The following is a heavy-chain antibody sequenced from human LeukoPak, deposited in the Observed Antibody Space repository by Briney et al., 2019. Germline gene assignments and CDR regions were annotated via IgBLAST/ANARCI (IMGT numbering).Heavy chain of an antibody. CDR1: GYTFTGSY. Sequence: ASVRVSCKASGYTFTGSYMHWVRQAPGQGFEWIGWISPASGATKYAQNFQGRVTLTTDTSITTAYMELSSLTSDDTASYYCLNEHGGWGQGTPVTVTS. J-gene: IGHJ4*02. D-gene: IGHD1-1*01. CDR2: ISPASGAT. CDR3: LNEHGG. V-gene: IGHV1-2*02.